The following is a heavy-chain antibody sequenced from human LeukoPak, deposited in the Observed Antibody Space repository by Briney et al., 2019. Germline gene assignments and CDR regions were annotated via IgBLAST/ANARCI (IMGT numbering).Heavy chain of an antibody. J-gene: IGHJ1*01. D-gene: IGHD2-2*01. CDR3: AKASRYCSSTSCYRH. V-gene: IGHV3-23*01. CDR1: GFTFSSYA. CDR2: ISGSGGST. Sequence: PGGSLRLSCAASGFTFSSYAMSWVRQAPGKGLEWVSAISGSGGSTYYADSVKGRFTISRDNSKNTLYLQMNSLRAEDTAVYYCAKASRYCSSTSCYRHWGQGTLVTVSS.